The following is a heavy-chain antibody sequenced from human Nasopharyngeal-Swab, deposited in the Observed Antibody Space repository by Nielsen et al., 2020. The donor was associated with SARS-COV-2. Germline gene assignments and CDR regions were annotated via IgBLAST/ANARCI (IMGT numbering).Heavy chain of an antibody. CDR3: ARDGFSSSSTWAYYYYYMDV. CDR1: GFTFSSYA. D-gene: IGHD6-6*01. J-gene: IGHJ6*03. CDR2: ISYDGSNK. Sequence: GGSLRLSCADSGFTFSSYAMHWVRQAPGKGLEWVAVISYDGSNKYYANPVKGRFTISRDNSKNTLYLQMNSLRAEDTAVYYCARDGFSSSSTWAYYYYYMDVWGKGTTVTVSS. V-gene: IGHV3-30-3*01.